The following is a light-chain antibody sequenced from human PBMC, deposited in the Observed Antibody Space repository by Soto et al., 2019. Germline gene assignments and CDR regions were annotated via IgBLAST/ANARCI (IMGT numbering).Light chain of an antibody. V-gene: IGLV2-14*01. CDR2: DVS. Sequence: QSALTQPASVSGSPGQSITISCTGTSSDVGGYNYVSWYQQHPGKAPKLMIYDVSNRPSGVSNRFSGSKSGNTASLTISGLQAEYEADYYCSSYTSSSTRVFVGGTKLTVL. CDR1: SSDVGGYNY. J-gene: IGLJ2*01. CDR3: SSYTSSSTRV.